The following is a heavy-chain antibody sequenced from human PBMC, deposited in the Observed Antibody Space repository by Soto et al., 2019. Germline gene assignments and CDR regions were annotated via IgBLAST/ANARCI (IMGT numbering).Heavy chain of an antibody. D-gene: IGHD3-10*01. CDR3: AIVGELLGVSWFDP. V-gene: IGHV4-31*03. Sequence: SETLSLTCTVSGGSISSGGYYWSWIRQHPGKGLEWIGYIYYSGSTYYNPSLKSRVTISVDTSKNQFSLKLSSVTAADTAVYYCAIVGELLGVSWFDPWGQGTLVTVSS. CDR1: GGSISSGGYY. CDR2: IYYSGST. J-gene: IGHJ5*02.